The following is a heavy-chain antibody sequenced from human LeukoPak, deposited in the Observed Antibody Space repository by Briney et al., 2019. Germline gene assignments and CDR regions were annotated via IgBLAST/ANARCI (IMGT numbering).Heavy chain of an antibody. CDR3: ARHDSSGWVDY. J-gene: IGHJ4*02. Sequence: HPGGSLRLSCAASGFMFTSYVMSWVRQAPGKGLDWVSVIYSGGSTYYADSVKGRFTISRDNSKNTLYLQMNSLRAEDTAVYYCARHDSSGWVDYWGQGTLVTVSS. V-gene: IGHV3-66*04. CDR2: IYSGGST. CDR1: GFMFTSYV. D-gene: IGHD6-19*01.